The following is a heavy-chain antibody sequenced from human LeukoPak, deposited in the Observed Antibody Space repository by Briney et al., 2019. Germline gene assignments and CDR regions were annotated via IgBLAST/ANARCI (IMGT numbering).Heavy chain of an antibody. CDR2: ISYDGTNK. CDR3: AELGITMIGGV. Sequence: GGSLRLSCAASGFTFSSYAIHWVRQAPGKGLEWVAVISYDGTNKYYADSVKGRFTISRDNSKNTLYLQMNSLRAEDTAVYYCAELGITMIGGVWGKGTTVTISS. V-gene: IGHV3-30*04. D-gene: IGHD3-10*02. J-gene: IGHJ6*04. CDR1: GFTFSSYA.